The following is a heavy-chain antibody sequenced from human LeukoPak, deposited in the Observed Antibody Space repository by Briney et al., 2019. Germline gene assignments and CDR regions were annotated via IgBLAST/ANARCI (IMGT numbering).Heavy chain of an antibody. CDR2: ISFSGGT. Sequence: PSETLSLTCTVSGGSISSSSYYWGWIRQPPGKGLEWIGTISFSGGTYYTPSLKSRVTISIDTSKNQLSLKLSSVTAADTSVYYCVREYYDILTGYQTAWGQGTLVTVSS. CDR1: GGSISSSSYY. V-gene: IGHV4-39*01. D-gene: IGHD3-9*01. CDR3: VREYYDILTGYQTA. J-gene: IGHJ5*02.